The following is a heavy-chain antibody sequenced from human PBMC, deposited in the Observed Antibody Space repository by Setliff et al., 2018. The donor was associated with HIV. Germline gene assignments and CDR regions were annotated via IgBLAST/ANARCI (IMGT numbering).Heavy chain of an antibody. CDR3: ARGKGGIDGPVEFDN. Sequence: SETLSLTCVVSGGSFSGYSWSWIRQSPGKGLEWIGEISQSGTTHYNPSLKRRVTISEDTSKSKLSMKLTSVAAADTAIYYCARGKGGIDGPVEFDNWGQGTPVTVSS. V-gene: IGHV4-34*01. D-gene: IGHD1-1*01. CDR1: GGSFSGYS. CDR2: ISQSGTT. J-gene: IGHJ4*02.